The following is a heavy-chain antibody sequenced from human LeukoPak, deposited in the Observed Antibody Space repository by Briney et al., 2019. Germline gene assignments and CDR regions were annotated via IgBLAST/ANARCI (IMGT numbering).Heavy chain of an antibody. CDR3: ARGETVVVTAWYYFDY. J-gene: IGHJ4*02. CDR1: GGSVSSYY. Sequence: SETLSLTCTVSGGSVSSYYWSWIRQPPGKGLEWIGYIYSSGSINYNPSLKSRVTISVDTSKNQFSLKLTSVTAADTAVYYCARGETVVVTAWYYFDYWGQGTLVTVSS. D-gene: IGHD2-21*02. V-gene: IGHV4-59*02. CDR2: IYSSGSI.